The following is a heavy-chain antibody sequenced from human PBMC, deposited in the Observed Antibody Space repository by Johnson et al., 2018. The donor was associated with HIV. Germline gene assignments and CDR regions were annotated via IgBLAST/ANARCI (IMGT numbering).Heavy chain of an antibody. Sequence: MQLVESGGGLVQPGGSLRLSCAASGFTVSSNYMSWVRQAPGKGLEWVSVIYSGSSTYYAESVKGRFTISRDNSKNTRYLQMTSIRAEDTSVYDCAIVSYDDGGGSNRHDAVSIWSQGTKVTCSS. CDR3: AIVSYDDGGGSNRHDAVSI. V-gene: IGHV3-66*01. J-gene: IGHJ3*02. CDR1: GFTVSSNY. CDR2: IYSGSST. D-gene: IGHD3-16*02.